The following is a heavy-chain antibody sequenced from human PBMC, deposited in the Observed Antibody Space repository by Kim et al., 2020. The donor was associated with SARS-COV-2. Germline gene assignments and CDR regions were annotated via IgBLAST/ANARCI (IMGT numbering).Heavy chain of an antibody. CDR3: ARVSSSSWYVSYGMDV. D-gene: IGHD6-13*01. Sequence: LKSRITISVETSKNQFSLKLSSVTAADTAVYYCARVSSSSWYVSYGMDVWGQGTTVTVSS. J-gene: IGHJ6*02. V-gene: IGHV4-59*01.